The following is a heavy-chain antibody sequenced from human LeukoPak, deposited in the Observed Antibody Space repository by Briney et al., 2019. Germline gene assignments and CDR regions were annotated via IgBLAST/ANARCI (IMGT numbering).Heavy chain of an antibody. CDR2: IYYSGST. CDR3: ARFGAVAGIPVDAFDI. D-gene: IGHD6-19*01. Sequence: SETLSLTCTVSGGSISSYYWSWIRQPPGKGLEWIGYIYYSGSTNYNPSLKSRVTMSVDTSKNQFSLKLSSVTAADTAVYYCARFGAVAGIPVDAFDIWGQGTMVTVSS. J-gene: IGHJ3*02. V-gene: IGHV4-59*12. CDR1: GGSISSYY.